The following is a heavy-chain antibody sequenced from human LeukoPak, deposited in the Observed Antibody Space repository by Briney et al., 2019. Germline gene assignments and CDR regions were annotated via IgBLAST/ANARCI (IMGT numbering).Heavy chain of an antibody. Sequence: GGSLRLSCAASGFTFSSYWMTWVRQAPGKGLEWVANVKQDGSEKYYVDSVKGRFIISRDNAKDSLYLQMNSLRAEDTAVYYCARQRAGSYGYWGQGTLVTVSS. CDR2: VKQDGSEK. V-gene: IGHV3-7*01. CDR3: ARQRAGSYGY. CDR1: GFTFSSYW. J-gene: IGHJ4*02. D-gene: IGHD1-26*01.